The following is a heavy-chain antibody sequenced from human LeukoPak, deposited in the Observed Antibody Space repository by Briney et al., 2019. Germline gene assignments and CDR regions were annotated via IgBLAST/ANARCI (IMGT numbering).Heavy chain of an antibody. Sequence: SETLSLTCTVSCGSISSGSYYWSWIRQPAGKGLEWIGRIYTSGSTNYNPSLKSRGTISVDTSKNQFSLKLSSVTAADTAVYYCARGRWLQFFDYWGQGTLVTVSS. D-gene: IGHD5-24*01. CDR2: IYTSGST. V-gene: IGHV4-61*02. CDR1: CGSISSGSYY. J-gene: IGHJ4*02. CDR3: ARGRWLQFFDY.